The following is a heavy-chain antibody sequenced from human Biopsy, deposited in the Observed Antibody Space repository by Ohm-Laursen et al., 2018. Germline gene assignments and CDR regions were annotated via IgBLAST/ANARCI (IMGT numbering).Heavy chain of an antibody. V-gene: IGHV3-72*01. D-gene: IGHD1-1*01. CDR1: GFTFSGSG. CDR3: VRGANGFDY. J-gene: IGHJ4*02. CDR2: ARNKANSYII. Sequence: SLRLSCTASGFTFSGSGIHWVRQASGKGLEWVGRARNKANSYIIEYAASLRGRFTISRDDSKSSLYLQMNSLRTEDTAVYYCVRGANGFDYWGQGTLVTVSS.